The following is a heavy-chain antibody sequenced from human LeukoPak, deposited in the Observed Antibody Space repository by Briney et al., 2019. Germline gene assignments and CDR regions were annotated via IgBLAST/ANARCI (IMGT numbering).Heavy chain of an antibody. CDR2: IYYSGST. J-gene: IGHJ4*02. D-gene: IGHD1-20*01. V-gene: IGHV4-59*01. CDR1: GGSISSYY. Sequence: SETLSLTCTVSGGSISSYYWSWIRQPPGKGLEWIGYIYYSGSTNYNPSLKSRVTISVDTSKNQFSLKLSSVTAADTAVYYCASTLTGTTGDYWGQGTLVTVSS. CDR3: ASTLTGTTGDY.